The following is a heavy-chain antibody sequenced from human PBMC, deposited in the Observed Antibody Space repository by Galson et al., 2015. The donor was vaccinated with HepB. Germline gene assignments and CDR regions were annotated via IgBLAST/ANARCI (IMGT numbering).Heavy chain of an antibody. CDR1: GFTFSSYG. J-gene: IGHJ6*02. Sequence: SLRLSCAASGFTFSSYGMHWVRQAPGKGLEWVAVTWYDGSNKYYADSVKGRFTISRDNSKNTLYLQMNSLRAEDTAVYYCARDGPSITISPYYYGMDVWGQGTTVTVSS. CDR2: TWYDGSNK. D-gene: IGHD3-9*01. V-gene: IGHV3-33*08. CDR3: ARDGPSITISPYYYGMDV.